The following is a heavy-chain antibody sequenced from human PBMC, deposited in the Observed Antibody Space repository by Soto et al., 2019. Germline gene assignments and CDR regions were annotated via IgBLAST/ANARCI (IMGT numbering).Heavy chain of an antibody. J-gene: IGHJ5*02. Sequence: GGSLRLSCAASGFTFSSYEMNWVRQAPGKGLEWVSYISSSGSTIYYGDSVKGRFTISRDNAKNSLYLQMNSLRAEDTAVYYCARLTTGITMVRGVSTHQRGWFDPWGQGTLVTVSS. CDR2: ISSSGSTI. CDR1: GFTFSSYE. CDR3: ARLTTGITMVRGVSTHQRGWFDP. D-gene: IGHD3-10*01. V-gene: IGHV3-48*03.